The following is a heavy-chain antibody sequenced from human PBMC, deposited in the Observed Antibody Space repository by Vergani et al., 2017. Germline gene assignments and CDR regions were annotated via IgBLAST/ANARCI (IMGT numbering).Heavy chain of an antibody. CDR2: INHSGST. V-gene: IGHV4-34*01. Sequence: QVQLQQWGAGLLKPSETLSLTCAVYGGSFSGYYWSWIRQPPGKGLEWIGEINHSGSTNYNPSLKSRVTISVDTSKHQFSLKLSSLTAADTAVYYCARGPSLHYYYMDVWGKGTTVTVSS. CDR1: GGSFSGYY. CDR3: ARGPSLHYYYMDV. J-gene: IGHJ6*03.